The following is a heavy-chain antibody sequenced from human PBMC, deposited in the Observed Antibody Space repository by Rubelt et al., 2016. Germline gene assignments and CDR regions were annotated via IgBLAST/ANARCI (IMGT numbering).Heavy chain of an antibody. V-gene: IGHV2-5*02. CDR2: IYWDDDK. J-gene: IGHJ4*02. D-gene: IGHD3-22*01. CDR1: GFSLSTSGVG. Sequence: QITLKESGPTLVKPTQTLTLTCTFSGFSLSTSGVGVGWIRQPPGKALEWLALIYWDDDKRYSPSLKSRLTITKDTSKNQVVLTMTNMDPVDTATYYCAHINSADYYDSSGFLDYWGQGTLVTVSS. CDR3: AHINSADYYDSSGFLDY.